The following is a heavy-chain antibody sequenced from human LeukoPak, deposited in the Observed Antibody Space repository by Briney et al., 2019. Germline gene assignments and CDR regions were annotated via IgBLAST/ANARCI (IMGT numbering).Heavy chain of an antibody. CDR2: IYYSGTT. CDR1: GGSISSGDYY. CDR3: ARDLGDGSGSYTY. D-gene: IGHD3-10*01. Sequence: SQTLSLTCTVSGGSISSGDYYWSWIRQPPGEALEWIGFIYYSGTTHYYPSLKSRVTISMDTSKNQFSLKLSSVTAADTAVYYCARDLGDGSGSYTYWGQGTLVTVSS. V-gene: IGHV4-61*08. J-gene: IGHJ4*02.